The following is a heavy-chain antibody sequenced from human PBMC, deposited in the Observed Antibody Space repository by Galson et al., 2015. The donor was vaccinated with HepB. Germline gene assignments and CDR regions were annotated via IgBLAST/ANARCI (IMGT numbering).Heavy chain of an antibody. Sequence: SLRLSCAASGFTFNKYWMSWVRQAPGKGLEWVGNINQDGSVKYFGDSMKGRCTFSRDNAKNLLFLQMHSLRAEDTAVYYCAGDRLHGGAPTLDYWGQGALVTVSS. V-gene: IGHV3-7*03. CDR1: GFTFNKYW. J-gene: IGHJ4*02. D-gene: IGHD2-21*01. CDR3: AGDRLHGGAPTLDY. CDR2: INQDGSVK.